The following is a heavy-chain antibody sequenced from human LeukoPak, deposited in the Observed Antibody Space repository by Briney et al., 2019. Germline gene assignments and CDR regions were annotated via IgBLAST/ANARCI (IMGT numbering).Heavy chain of an antibody. CDR3: ARRRYSSTDAFDI. CDR1: GGSISSSSYY. CDR2: IYYSGST. V-gene: IGHV4-39*01. D-gene: IGHD5-18*01. Sequence: PSETLSLTCTVSGGSISSSSYYWAWIRQPPGKGLEWIGTIYYSGSTYYNPYLKSRVTISVDTSKNQFSLKLSSVTAADTAVYFCARRRYSSTDAFDIWGQGTMVTVSS. J-gene: IGHJ3*02.